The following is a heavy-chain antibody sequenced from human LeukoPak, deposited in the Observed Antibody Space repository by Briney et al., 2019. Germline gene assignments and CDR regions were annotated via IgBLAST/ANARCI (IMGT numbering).Heavy chain of an antibody. CDR3: AKSPTYYAFWSGYTFIDY. J-gene: IGHJ4*02. CDR1: GSSFSAYW. V-gene: IGHV3-7*01. Sequence: PGGSLRLSCALSGSSFSAYWMSWVRHAPEGWRGWGANIKDDEREEYYVASVKGRSTMSRDNPKNTMYLQLNSLRAEDTAIYYCAKSPTYYAFWSGYTFIDYWGQGTLVTVSS. CDR2: IKDDEREE. D-gene: IGHD3-3*01.